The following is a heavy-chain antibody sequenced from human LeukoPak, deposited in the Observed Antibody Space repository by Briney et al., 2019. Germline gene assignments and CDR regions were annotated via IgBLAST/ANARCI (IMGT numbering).Heavy chain of an antibody. CDR2: INGDGGST. J-gene: IGHJ4*02. Sequence: GGSLRLSCEASRFAFSSHWMHWVRQAPGKGLVWVSNINGDGGSTGYADSVKGRFTTSRDNAKNTLYLHMISLRVEDTAVYYCARDEVGAPPIDYWGQGALVTVSS. D-gene: IGHD1-26*01. V-gene: IGHV3-74*01. CDR3: ARDEVGAPPIDY. CDR1: RFAFSSHW.